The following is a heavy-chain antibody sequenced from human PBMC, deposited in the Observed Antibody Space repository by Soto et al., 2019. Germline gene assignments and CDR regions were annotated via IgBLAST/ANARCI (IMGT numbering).Heavy chain of an antibody. J-gene: IGHJ4*02. CDR1: GGSISSGDYY. CDR2: IYHTART. V-gene: IGHV4-31*03. Sequence: QVQLQESGPGLAKPSQTLSLTCTVSGGSISSGDYYWTWIRQHPGKGLEWIGYIYHTARTDYNPSLITRVTISIATSKNQFSLKLYSVTAADTAVYYCARYNYVGGTISVFDDWGQGTRVTVTS. CDR3: ARYNYVGGTISVFDD. D-gene: IGHD3-16*01.